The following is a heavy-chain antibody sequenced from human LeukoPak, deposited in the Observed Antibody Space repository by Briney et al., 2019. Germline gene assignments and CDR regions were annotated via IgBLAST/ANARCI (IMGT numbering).Heavy chain of an antibody. CDR1: GYTFTSYY. Sequence: ASVKVSCKASGYTFTSYYMHWVRQAPGQGLEWMGIINPSGGSTSYAQKFQGRVTMTRDTSTSTVYMELSSLRSEDTAVYYCARAWTSESIVVVPAAGDYWGQGTLVTVSS. V-gene: IGHV1-46*01. D-gene: IGHD2-2*01. J-gene: IGHJ4*02. CDR3: ARAWTSESIVVVPAAGDY. CDR2: INPSGGST.